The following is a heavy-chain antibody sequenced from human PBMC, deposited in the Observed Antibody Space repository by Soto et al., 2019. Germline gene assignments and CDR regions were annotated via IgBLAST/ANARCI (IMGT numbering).Heavy chain of an antibody. CDR3: ARSVPATNAEYFQH. Sequence: GSLRLSCAASGFTVSSNYMSWVRQAPGKGLEWVSVIYSGGSTYYADSVKGRFTISRHNSKNTLYLQMNSLRAEDTAVYYCARSVPATNAEYFQHWGQGTLVTVSS. CDR1: GFTVSSNY. D-gene: IGHD2-2*01. V-gene: IGHV3-53*04. J-gene: IGHJ1*01. CDR2: IYSGGST.